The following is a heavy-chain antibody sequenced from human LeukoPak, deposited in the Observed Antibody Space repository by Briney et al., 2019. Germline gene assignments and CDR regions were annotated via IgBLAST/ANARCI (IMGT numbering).Heavy chain of an antibody. D-gene: IGHD6-19*01. CDR2: ISSSSSYI. CDR1: GFTFSSYS. CDR3: AKDGVVSGTMGRLHY. J-gene: IGHJ4*02. V-gene: IGHV3-21*01. Sequence: GGSLRLSCAASGFTFSSYSMNWVRQAPGKGLEWVSSISSSSSYIYYADSVKGRFTISRDNAKNSLYLQMNSLRAEDTAVYYCAKDGVVSGTMGRLHYWGQGTLVTASS.